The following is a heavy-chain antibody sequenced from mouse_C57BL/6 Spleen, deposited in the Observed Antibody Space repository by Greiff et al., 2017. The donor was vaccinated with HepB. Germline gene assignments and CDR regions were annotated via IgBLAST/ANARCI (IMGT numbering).Heavy chain of an antibody. J-gene: IGHJ4*01. CDR1: GFSLTSYG. Sequence: VKLMESGPGLVAPSQSLSITCTVSGFSLTSYGVHWVRQPPGKGLEWLVVIWSDGSTTYNSALKSRLSISKDNSKSQVFLKMNSLQTDDTAMYYCARQPYYYGSKDYAMDYWGQGTSVTVSS. CDR2: IWSDGST. D-gene: IGHD1-1*01. V-gene: IGHV2-6-1*01. CDR3: ARQPYYYGSKDYAMDY.